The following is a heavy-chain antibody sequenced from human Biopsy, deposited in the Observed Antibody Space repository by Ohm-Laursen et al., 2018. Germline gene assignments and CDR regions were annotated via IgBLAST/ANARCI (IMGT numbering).Heavy chain of an antibody. Sequence: TLSLTCSVSGGSTNDYFWSWIRQPAGETLEWIGRIYSSGGSSYNPSLKSRISMSMDTSNNQFSLTLTSVTAADTAVYYCARTPGKAVAGRFLDLWGRGILVTVSS. J-gene: IGHJ2*01. CDR3: ARTPGKAVAGRFLDL. CDR1: GGSTNDYF. CDR2: IYSSGGS. D-gene: IGHD6-19*01. V-gene: IGHV4-4*07.